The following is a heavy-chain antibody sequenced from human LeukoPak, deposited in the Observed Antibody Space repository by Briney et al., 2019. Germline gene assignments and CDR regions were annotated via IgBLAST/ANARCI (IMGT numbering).Heavy chain of an antibody. J-gene: IGHJ6*02. CDR3: ARDGGLGHCSSTSCPGDGMDV. D-gene: IGHD2-2*03. Sequence: PSETLSLTCAVSGGSISSSHWWSWVRQPPGKGLEWIGEIYHSGSTNYNPSLKSRVTISVDKSKNQISLKLSSVTAADTAVYYCARDGGLGHCSSTSCPGDGMDVWGQGTTVTVSS. CDR1: GGSISSSHW. V-gene: IGHV4-4*02. CDR2: IYHSGST.